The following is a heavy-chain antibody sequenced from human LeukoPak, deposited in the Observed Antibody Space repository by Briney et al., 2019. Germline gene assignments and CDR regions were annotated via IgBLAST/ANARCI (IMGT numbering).Heavy chain of an antibody. J-gene: IGHJ4*02. CDR3: ARQYVSSGWYSPFDY. D-gene: IGHD6-19*01. V-gene: IGHV5-51*01. CDR1: GYSFTSYW. Sequence: GESLKISCKGSGYSFTSYWNGWVRQMPGKGLEWMGIIYPGDSDTRYSPSFQGQVTISADKSISTAYLQWSSLKASDTAMYYCARQYVSSGWYSPFDYWGQGTLVTVSS. CDR2: IYPGDSDT.